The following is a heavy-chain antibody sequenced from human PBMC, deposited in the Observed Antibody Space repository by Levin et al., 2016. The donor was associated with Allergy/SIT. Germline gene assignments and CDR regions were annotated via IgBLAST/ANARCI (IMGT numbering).Heavy chain of an antibody. CDR3: ARRHSSSSGKVIDY. J-gene: IGHJ4*02. D-gene: IGHD6-6*01. V-gene: IGHV3-53*01. CDR2: IYSGDNT. CDR1: GFTVSSHY. Sequence: GGSLRLSCAVSGFTVSSHYMSWVRQAPGKGLEWVSIIYSGDNTNYADSVKGRFTISRDNGKNSLYLQMNSLRAEDTAIYYCARRHSSSSGKVIDYWGQGTLVTVSS.